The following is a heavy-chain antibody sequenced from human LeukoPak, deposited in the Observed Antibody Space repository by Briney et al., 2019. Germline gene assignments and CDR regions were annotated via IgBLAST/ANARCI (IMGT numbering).Heavy chain of an antibody. CDR3: ARVGLSGWPNWFDP. Sequence: SETLSLTCAVYGGSFSGYYWSWIRQPPGKGLEWIGEINHSGSTNYNPSLKSRITMTVNTSKNQFSLKLSSVTAADTAVYYCARVGLSGWPNWFDPWGQGTLVTVSS. D-gene: IGHD6-19*01. CDR2: INHSGST. CDR1: GGSFSGYY. V-gene: IGHV4-34*10. J-gene: IGHJ5*02.